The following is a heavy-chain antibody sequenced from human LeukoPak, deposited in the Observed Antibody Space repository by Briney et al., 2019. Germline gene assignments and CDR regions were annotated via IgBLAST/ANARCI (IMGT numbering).Heavy chain of an antibody. CDR2: IYSGGST. J-gene: IGHJ4*02. CDR1: EFSVGSNY. V-gene: IGHV3-66*01. CDR3: AKDPVADYYDSSGPPYYFDY. Sequence: GGSLRLSCAASEFSVGSNYMTWVRQAPGKGLEWVSLIYSGGSTYYADSVKGRFTISRDNSKNTLYLQMNSLRAEDTAVYYCAKDPVADYYDSSGPPYYFDYWGQGTLVTVSS. D-gene: IGHD3-22*01.